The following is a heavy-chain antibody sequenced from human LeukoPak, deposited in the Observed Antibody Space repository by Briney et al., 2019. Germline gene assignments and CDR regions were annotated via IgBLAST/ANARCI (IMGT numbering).Heavy chain of an antibody. D-gene: IGHD3-22*01. CDR2: IYYTGST. J-gene: IGHJ1*01. V-gene: IGHV4-59*01. Sequence: PSETLSLTCTVSGGSISSYYWSWIRQPPGKGLEWIGYIYYTGSTSYNPSLKSRVTISVDTSKNQFSLKLSSVTAADTAVYYCARGMYDSEFQHWGQGTLVTVSS. CDR3: ARGMYDSEFQH. CDR1: GGSISSYY.